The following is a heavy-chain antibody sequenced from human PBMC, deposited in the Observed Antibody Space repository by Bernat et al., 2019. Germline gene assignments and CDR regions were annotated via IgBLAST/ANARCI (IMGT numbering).Heavy chain of an antibody. CDR1: GFTFSSYW. J-gene: IGHJ6*03. V-gene: IGHV3-7*01. CDR2: IKQDGSEK. D-gene: IGHD3-3*01. CDR3: ARKGVVTKIPYYYMDV. Sequence: EVQLLESGGGLVQPGGSLRLSCAASGFTFSSYWMSWVRQAPGKGLEWVANIKQDGSEKYYVDSVKGRFTISRDNAKNSLYLQMNSLRAEDTAVYYCARKGVVTKIPYYYMDVWGKGTTVTVSS.